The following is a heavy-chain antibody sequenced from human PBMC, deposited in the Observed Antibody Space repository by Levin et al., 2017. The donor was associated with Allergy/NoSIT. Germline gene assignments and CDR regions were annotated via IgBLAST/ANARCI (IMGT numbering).Heavy chain of an antibody. CDR2: IKSKTDRGTT. V-gene: IGHV3-15*01. Sequence: GESLKISCAASGFTFSSPWLTWVRQAPGKGLEWVGRIKSKTDRGTTDYAAPVKGRFTISREDSKNTLYLQMNSLKTEDTAVYYCTATLGYWGQGTLVTVSS. J-gene: IGHJ4*02. CDR1: GFTFSSPW. D-gene: IGHD7-27*01. CDR3: TATLGY.